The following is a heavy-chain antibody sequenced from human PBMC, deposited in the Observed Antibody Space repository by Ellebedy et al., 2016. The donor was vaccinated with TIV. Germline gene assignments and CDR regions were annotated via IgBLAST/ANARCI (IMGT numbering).Heavy chain of an antibody. CDR3: ARFYYGRLDY. J-gene: IGHJ4*02. Sequence: GGSLRLXXAASGFTFSGDWMTWVRQAPGQGLEWVGRIKSKTAGGTTDYAAPVKGRFSISRDDSENTLYLQMNSLKTEDTAVYYCARFYYGRLDYWGQGTLVTVSS. D-gene: IGHD3-22*01. CDR1: GFTFSGDW. CDR2: IKSKTAGGTT. V-gene: IGHV3-15*01.